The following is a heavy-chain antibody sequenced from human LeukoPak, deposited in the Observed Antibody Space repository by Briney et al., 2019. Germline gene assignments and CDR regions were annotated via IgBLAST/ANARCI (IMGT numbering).Heavy chain of an antibody. CDR1: VFLFSSYG. Sequence: PGLTLGLSCASSVFLFSSYGMLWVGQASGKGLEWVAVISYDGIITFYAESVKGRFTISRDNSEYTLHLQMSSLSAQHTAVYYCARDRGVMKDYGDYIDYWGQGTLVSVSS. CDR2: ISYDGIIT. J-gene: IGHJ4*02. CDR3: ARDRGVMKDYGDYIDY. V-gene: IGHV3-30*03. D-gene: IGHD4-17*01.